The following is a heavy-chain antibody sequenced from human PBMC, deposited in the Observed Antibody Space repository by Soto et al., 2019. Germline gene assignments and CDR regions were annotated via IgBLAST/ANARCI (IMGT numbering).Heavy chain of an antibody. CDR3: ARHQRDDASRKIDC. V-gene: IGHV5-51*01. J-gene: IGHJ4*02. CDR1: GGTFSSYA. D-gene: IGHD3-16*01. CDR2: INPADSDI. Sequence: GASVKVSCKASGGTFSSYAISWVRQAPGQGLEWMGIINPADSDIKYSPSFQGQVTISADKSIGTAYLQWSSLKASDTAMYYCARHQRDDASRKIDCWGQGTLVTVSS.